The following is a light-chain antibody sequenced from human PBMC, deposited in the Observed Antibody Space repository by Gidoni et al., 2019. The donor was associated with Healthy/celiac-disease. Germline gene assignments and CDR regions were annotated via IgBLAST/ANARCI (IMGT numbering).Light chain of an antibody. Sequence: EIVLTQSPGTLSLSPGERATLSCRASPSVSSSYLAWYQQKPGQAPRLLIYGASSRATGIPDRFSGSGSGTDFTLTISRLEPEDFAVYYCQQYGSSHELTFXGXTKVEIK. CDR3: QQYGSSHELT. CDR2: GAS. V-gene: IGKV3-20*01. CDR1: PSVSSSY. J-gene: IGKJ4*01.